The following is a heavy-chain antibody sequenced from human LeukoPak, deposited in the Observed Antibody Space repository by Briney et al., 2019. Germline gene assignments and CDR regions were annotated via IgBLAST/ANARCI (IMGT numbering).Heavy chain of an antibody. D-gene: IGHD3-10*02. J-gene: IGHJ4*02. CDR2: ISYEGRKK. V-gene: IGHV3-30*04. CDR3: ASAFASASNDYVFSLGDYYFDF. Sequence: GGCLRLSCAASGLTLRSYAMERVSEAPGKGVERVAVISYEGRKKNYADAVKGRFTISRDNSKNRLYGQMNSLRGGERAVYYCASAFASASNDYVFSLGDYYFDFWGQGTLVTVSS. CDR1: GLTLRSYA.